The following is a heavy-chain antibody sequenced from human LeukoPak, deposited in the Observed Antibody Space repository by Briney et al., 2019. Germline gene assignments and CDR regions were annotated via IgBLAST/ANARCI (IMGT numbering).Heavy chain of an antibody. CDR1: GFTFSSYW. J-gene: IGHJ4*02. Sequence: GGSLRLSCAASGFTFSSYWMHWVRQAPGKGLVWVSRINTDGSSTSYADSVKGRFTISRDNAKNTLYLQMNSLRAEDTAVYYCAREQGDLTFDYWGQGTLVTVSS. CDR3: AREQGDLTFDY. V-gene: IGHV3-74*01. CDR2: INTDGSST. D-gene: IGHD2-21*02.